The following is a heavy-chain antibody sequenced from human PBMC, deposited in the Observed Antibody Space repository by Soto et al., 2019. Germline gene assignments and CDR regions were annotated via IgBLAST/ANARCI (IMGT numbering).Heavy chain of an antibody. Sequence: PGESLKISCKGSGYTFTNYWIGWVRQMPGKGLEWMGIIYPGDSDTRYSPSFQGQVTISADKSISTAYLQWSSLKASDTAMYYCARHQLRRRGETYYDFWSGRYYYGMDVWGQGTTVTVSS. V-gene: IGHV5-51*01. D-gene: IGHD3-3*01. CDR3: ARHQLRRRGETYYDFWSGRYYYGMDV. CDR2: IYPGDSDT. J-gene: IGHJ6*02. CDR1: GYTFTNYW.